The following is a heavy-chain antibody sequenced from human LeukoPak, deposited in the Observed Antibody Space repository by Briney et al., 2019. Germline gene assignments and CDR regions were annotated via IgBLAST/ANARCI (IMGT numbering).Heavy chain of an antibody. V-gene: IGHV4-59*08. CDR3: ARQGDPLFSGSYRNAHAFDI. CDR1: GGSISSYY. CDR2: IYYSGST. D-gene: IGHD1-26*01. Sequence: SETLSHTCTVSGGSISSYYWSWIRQPPGKGLEWIGYIYYSGSTNYNPSLKSRVTISVDTSKNQFSLKLSSVTAADTAVYYCARQGDPLFSGSYRNAHAFDIWGQGTMVTVSS. J-gene: IGHJ3*02.